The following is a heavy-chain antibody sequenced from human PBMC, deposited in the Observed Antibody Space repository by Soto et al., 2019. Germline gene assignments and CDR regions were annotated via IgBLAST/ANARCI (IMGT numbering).Heavy chain of an antibody. CDR1: GFTFSSYS. CDR3: ARRYSSPTVYYYYGMDV. Sequence: GGSLRLSCAASGFTFSSYSMNWVRQAPGKGLEWVSSISSSSSYIYYADSVKGRFTISRDNAKNSLYLQMNSLRAEDTAVYYCARRYSSPTVYYYYGMDVWGQGTTVTVSS. D-gene: IGHD6-13*01. CDR2: ISSSSSYI. V-gene: IGHV3-21*01. J-gene: IGHJ6*02.